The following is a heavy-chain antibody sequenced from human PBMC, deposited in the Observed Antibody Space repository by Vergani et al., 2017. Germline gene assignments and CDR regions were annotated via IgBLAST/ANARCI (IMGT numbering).Heavy chain of an antibody. CDR2: IYYSGCT. J-gene: IGHJ5*02. D-gene: IGHD6-6*01. CDR3: ARAPMVGYSSSSGWFDP. V-gene: IGHV4-31*01. Sequence: QVHLQESGPGLVKPSQTLSLPFPFSSLPLPPPPSSFSLIPPHPAHSLAWFGYIYYSGCTYYNPSLKSLVTISVDTSKNQFSLKLSSVTAADTAVYYCARAPMVGYSSSSGWFDPWGQGTLVTVSS. CDR1: SLPLPPPPSS.